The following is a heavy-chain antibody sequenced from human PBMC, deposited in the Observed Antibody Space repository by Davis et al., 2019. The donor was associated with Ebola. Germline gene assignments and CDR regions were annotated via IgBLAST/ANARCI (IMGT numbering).Heavy chain of an antibody. CDR2: ISSSSSYI. CDR3: ARETYGDYSPFDY. Sequence: GVLKISCAASGFTFSSYAMSWVRQAPGKGLEWVSSISSSSSYIYYADSVKGRFTISRDNAKNSLYLQMNSLRDEDTAVYYCARETYGDYSPFDYWGQGTLVTVSS. CDR1: GFTFSSYA. J-gene: IGHJ4*02. V-gene: IGHV3-21*01. D-gene: IGHD4-17*01.